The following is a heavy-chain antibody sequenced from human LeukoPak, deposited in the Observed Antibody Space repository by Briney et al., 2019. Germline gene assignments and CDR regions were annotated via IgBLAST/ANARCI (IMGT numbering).Heavy chain of an antibody. Sequence: PGGSLRLSCAASGFTFSNYWMTWVRQAPGKGLEWVADIKQDGSEKLYVKSVRGRFTISRDNAKMSLFLQMNSLRAEGTAVYYCARDNGVVHGVYYMDVWGKGTTVTVS. CDR1: GFTFSNYW. V-gene: IGHV3-7*01. CDR2: IKQDGSEK. J-gene: IGHJ6*03. CDR3: ARDNGVVHGVYYMDV. D-gene: IGHD3-3*01.